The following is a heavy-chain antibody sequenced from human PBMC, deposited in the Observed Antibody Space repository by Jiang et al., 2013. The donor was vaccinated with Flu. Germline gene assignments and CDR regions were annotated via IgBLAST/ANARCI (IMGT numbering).Heavy chain of an antibody. D-gene: IGHD1-20*01. Sequence: QLLESGGGLVQPGGSLRLSCAASGFNFSSYAMSWVRQAPGKGLEWVSAITRSGGSTYYADSVQGGFTISRDNSNNTLYLQMNSLRADDTAVYYCGYSNNWPRFDYWGQGTLVTVSS. V-gene: IGHV3-23*01. CDR3: GYSNNWPRFDY. CDR2: ITRSGGST. J-gene: IGHJ4*02. CDR1: GFNFSSYA.